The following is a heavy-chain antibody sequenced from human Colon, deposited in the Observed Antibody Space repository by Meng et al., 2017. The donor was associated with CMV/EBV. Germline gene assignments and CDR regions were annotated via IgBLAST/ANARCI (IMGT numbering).Heavy chain of an antibody. Sequence: SCAASGFTFSTYGMHWVRQAPGKGLEWVAVIWYDGSKKYYADSVKGRFTISRDNSKNTLYMEMNSLRAEDTAVYYCAKNFLYGMDVWGQGTTVTVSS. CDR3: AKNFLYGMDV. CDR2: IWYDGSKK. CDR1: GFTFSTYG. D-gene: IGHD1-7*01. J-gene: IGHJ6*02. V-gene: IGHV3-33*03.